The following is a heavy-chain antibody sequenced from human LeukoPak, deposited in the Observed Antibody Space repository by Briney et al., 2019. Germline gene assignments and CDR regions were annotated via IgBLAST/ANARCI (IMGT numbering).Heavy chain of an antibody. CDR2: IWYDASNK. D-gene: IGHD1-1*01. Sequence: GGSLRLSCVASGFTFISYGMHWIRQAPGKGLEWVAVIWYDASNKYYADSVKGRFTISRDNSKNTLYLQMNSLRAEDTAVYYCARGRHEGDYWGQGTPVTGSS. J-gene: IGHJ4*02. V-gene: IGHV3-33*01. CDR3: ARGRHEGDY. CDR1: GFTFISYG.